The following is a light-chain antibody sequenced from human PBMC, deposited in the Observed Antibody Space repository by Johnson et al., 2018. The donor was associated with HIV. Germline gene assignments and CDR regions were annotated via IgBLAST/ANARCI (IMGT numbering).Light chain of an antibody. CDR3: GTWDSSLSAGRYV. CDR1: SSNIGNNY. Sequence: QSVLTQPPSVSAAPGQKVTISCSGSSSNIGNNYVSWYQQLPGTAPKLLIYENNKRPSGIPDRFSGSKSGTSATLGITGLQTGAEADYYCGTWDSSLSAGRYVFGTVTKVTVL. J-gene: IGLJ1*01. V-gene: IGLV1-51*02. CDR2: ENN.